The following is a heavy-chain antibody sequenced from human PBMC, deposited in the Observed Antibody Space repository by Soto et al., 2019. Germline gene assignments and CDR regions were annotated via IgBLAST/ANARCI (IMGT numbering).Heavy chain of an antibody. V-gene: IGHV1-2*02. Sequence: ASVKVSCKASGYTFSGFYMHWVRQAPGQGLEWMGWINPNSGGTKSAEKFQGRVTMTRDTSISTAYMELSRLTSDDTAVYYCASAAVTGTAGLNFWGQGTQVTVS. J-gene: IGHJ4*02. CDR2: INPNSGGT. D-gene: IGHD6-19*01. CDR3: ASAAVTGTAGLNF. CDR1: GYTFSGFY.